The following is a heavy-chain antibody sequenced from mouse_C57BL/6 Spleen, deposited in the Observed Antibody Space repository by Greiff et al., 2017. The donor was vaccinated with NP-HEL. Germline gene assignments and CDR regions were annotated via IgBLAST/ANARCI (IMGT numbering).Heavy chain of an antibody. J-gene: IGHJ3*01. CDR1: GYTFTSYW. D-gene: IGHD2-4*01. CDR3: ASSDYDEGFAY. Sequence: QVQLQQPGAELVKPGASVKLSCKASGYTFTSYWMHWVKQRPGQGLEWIGMIHPNSGSTNYNEKFKSKATLTVDKSSSTAYMQLSSLTSEDSAVYYCASSDYDEGFAYWGQGTLVTVSA. CDR2: IHPNSGST. V-gene: IGHV1-64*01.